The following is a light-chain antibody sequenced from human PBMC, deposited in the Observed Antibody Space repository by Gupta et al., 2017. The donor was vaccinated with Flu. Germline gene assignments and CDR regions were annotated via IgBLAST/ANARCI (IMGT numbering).Light chain of an antibody. CDR2: ASS. Sequence: DIQLTQSPSSLSASVGDRVSISCRTSQTVFDYLNWYQLKPGKAPQLLNYASSILQSGVPSRCSGARSGAAFTLTISSLQPADFATYFWQQSYTSPFTFGGGTKVEI. CDR3: QQSYTSPFT. J-gene: IGKJ4*01. CDR1: QTVFDY. V-gene: IGKV1-39*01.